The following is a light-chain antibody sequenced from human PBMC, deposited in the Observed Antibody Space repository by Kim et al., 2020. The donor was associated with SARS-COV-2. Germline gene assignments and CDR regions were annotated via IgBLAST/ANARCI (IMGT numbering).Light chain of an antibody. CDR2: AAS. Sequence: ACKGDIFHIHCPARPGVISYLSLYQPKPGKAPKLLIYAASTLQSVVPSRFCGSGSVTDFTLTISCLQSEDFATYDCQQYYRYPRTFGQGTKVDIK. J-gene: IGKJ1*01. CDR3: QQYYRYPRT. CDR1: PGVISY. V-gene: IGKV1-8*01.